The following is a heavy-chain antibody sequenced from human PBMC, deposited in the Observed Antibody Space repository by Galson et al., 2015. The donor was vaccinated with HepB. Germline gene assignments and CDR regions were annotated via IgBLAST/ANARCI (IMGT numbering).Heavy chain of an antibody. J-gene: IGHJ5*02. CDR1: GGTFSSYA. V-gene: IGHV1-69*13. Sequence: SVKVSCKASGGTFSSYAISWVRQAPGQGLEWMGGIIPIFGTANYAQRFQGRVTITADESTSTAYMELSSLRSEDTAVYYCARSYSSSSYWFDPWGQGTLVTASS. CDR3: ARSYSSSSYWFDP. CDR2: IIPIFGTA. D-gene: IGHD6-6*01.